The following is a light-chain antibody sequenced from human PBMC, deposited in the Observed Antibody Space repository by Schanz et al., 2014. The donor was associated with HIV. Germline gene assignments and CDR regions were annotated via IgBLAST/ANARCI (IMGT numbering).Light chain of an antibody. CDR2: DVS. Sequence: QSALTQPASVSGSPGQSITISCTGTSSDIGGYNYVSWYQQHPGKAPKLMIYDVSDRPSGVSDRFSGSMSGNTASLTISGLQAEDEADYYCSSLSTSGAPLFGTGTKLTVL. V-gene: IGLV2-14*03. CDR3: SSLSTSGAPL. J-gene: IGLJ1*01. CDR1: SSDIGGYNY.